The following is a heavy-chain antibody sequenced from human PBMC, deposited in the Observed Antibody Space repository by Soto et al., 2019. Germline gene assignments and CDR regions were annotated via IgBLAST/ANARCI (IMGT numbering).Heavy chain of an antibody. D-gene: IGHD5-12*01. V-gene: IGHV4-59*01. CDR3: AVGYDYYYYYYGMDV. CDR1: GGPISSYY. Sequence: PSETLSLTCTVSGGPISSYYWSWIRRPPGRGLEWIGYIYYSGGTNYNPSLKSRVTISVDTSKNQFSLNLSSVTAADTAVYYCAVGYDYYYYYYGMDVWGQGTTVTVSS. J-gene: IGHJ6*02. CDR2: IYYSGGT.